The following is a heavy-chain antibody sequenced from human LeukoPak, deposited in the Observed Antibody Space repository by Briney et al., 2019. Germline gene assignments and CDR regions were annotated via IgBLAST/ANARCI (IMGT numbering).Heavy chain of an antibody. D-gene: IGHD2-2*01. Sequence: PSETLSLTCTVSGGAITNYYWSWIRQPPGKGLEWIGYMYYSGSTNYNPSLKSRVTMSVDTSNNQISPKMTSLTAADTAVYYCARAPAGQPYYYMDVWGKGATVTVSS. CDR3: ARAPAGQPYYYMDV. CDR2: MYYSGST. CDR1: GGAITNYY. J-gene: IGHJ6*03. V-gene: IGHV4-59*01.